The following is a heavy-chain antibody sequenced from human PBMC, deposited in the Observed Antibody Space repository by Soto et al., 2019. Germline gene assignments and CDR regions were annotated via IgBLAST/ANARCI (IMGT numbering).Heavy chain of an antibody. J-gene: IGHJ4*02. Sequence: GGSLRLSCAASGFTFSSYAMSWVRQAPGKGLEWVSAISGSGGSTYYADSVKGRFTISRDNSKNTLYLQMNSLRAEDTAVYYCAKDPHGVSMVRGVIRVVWGQGTLVTVSS. V-gene: IGHV3-23*01. CDR1: GFTFSSYA. CDR3: AKDPHGVSMVRGVIRVV. CDR2: ISGSGGST. D-gene: IGHD3-10*01.